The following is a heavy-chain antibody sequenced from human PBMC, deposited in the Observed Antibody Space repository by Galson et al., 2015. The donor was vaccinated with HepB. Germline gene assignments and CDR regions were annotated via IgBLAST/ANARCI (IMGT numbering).Heavy chain of an antibody. Sequence: SVKVSCKASGGTFSSYAISWVRQAPGQGLEWMGGIIPIFGTANYAQKFQGRVTITADKSTSTAYMELSSLRSEDTAVYYCARVSRDIVVVVAAKDYYYGMDVWGQGTTVTVSS. D-gene: IGHD2-15*01. CDR3: ARVSRDIVVVVAAKDYYYGMDV. CDR2: IIPIFGTA. CDR1: GGTFSSYA. J-gene: IGHJ6*02. V-gene: IGHV1-69*06.